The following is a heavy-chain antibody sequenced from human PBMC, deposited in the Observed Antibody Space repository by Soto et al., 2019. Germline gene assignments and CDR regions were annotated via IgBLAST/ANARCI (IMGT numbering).Heavy chain of an antibody. CDR2: IIPIFGTA. D-gene: IGHD6-13*01. J-gene: IGHJ5*02. V-gene: IGHV1-69*01. Sequence: QVQLVQSGAEVKKPGSSVKVSCKASGGTFSSYAISWVRQAPGQGLEWMGGIIPIFGTANYAQKFQGRVTITAYESTSTAYMELSSLRSEDTAVYYCAREKGSSSPFPVSNWFDPWGQGTLVTVSS. CDR1: GGTFSSYA. CDR3: AREKGSSSPFPVSNWFDP.